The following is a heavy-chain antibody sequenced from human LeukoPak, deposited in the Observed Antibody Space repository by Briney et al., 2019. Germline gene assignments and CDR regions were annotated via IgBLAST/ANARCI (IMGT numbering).Heavy chain of an antibody. CDR1: GGSISSYY. CDR3: ASAKAARPNWFDP. Sequence: SETLSLTCTVSGGSISSYYWSWIRQPPGKGLEWIGYIYYSGSTNYNPSLKSRVTISVDTSKNQFSLKLSSVTAADTAVYYCASAKAARPNWFDPWGQGTLVTVSS. V-gene: IGHV4-59*01. D-gene: IGHD6-6*01. CDR2: IYYSGST. J-gene: IGHJ5*02.